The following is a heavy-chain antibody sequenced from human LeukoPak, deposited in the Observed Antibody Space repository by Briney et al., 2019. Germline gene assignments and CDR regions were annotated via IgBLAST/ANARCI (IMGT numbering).Heavy chain of an antibody. CDR2: ISNDGSKE. D-gene: IGHD5-18*01. Sequence: GGSLRLSCAASGFTFSSYGMHWVRQAPGKGLDWVAVISNDGSKEFYADSVKRRFTISRDNSNNTLFLQMNSLGPEDTAVYYCAKPRGYNYEYYFHYWGQGTLVTVSS. CDR3: AKPRGYNYEYYFHY. CDR1: GFTFSSYG. V-gene: IGHV3-30*18. J-gene: IGHJ4*02.